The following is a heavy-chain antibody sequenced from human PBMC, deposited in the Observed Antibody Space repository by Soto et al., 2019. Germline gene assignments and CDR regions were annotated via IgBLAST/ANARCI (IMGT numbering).Heavy chain of an antibody. CDR2: IKEDGSEK. D-gene: IGHD2-2*01. J-gene: IGHJ3*02. CDR3: ARFSLYCSTASCYADAFDI. Sequence: EVQLLESGGGLVQPGGSLRLSCAASGFTFSRYWMSWVRQAPGKGLEWVANIKEDGSEKYYVDSVKGRFTISRDNAKNSLFLQMNSLRAEDTAVYYCARFSLYCSTASCYADAFDIWGQGTMVTVSS. CDR1: GFTFSRYW. V-gene: IGHV3-7*01.